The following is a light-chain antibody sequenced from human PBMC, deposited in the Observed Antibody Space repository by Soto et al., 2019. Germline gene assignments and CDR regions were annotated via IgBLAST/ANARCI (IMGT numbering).Light chain of an antibody. J-gene: IGKJ1*01. CDR3: QQYNNWPPWT. Sequence: EIVMTQSPVTLSVSPGERSTLSCRASQFVSSNLAWYQQKPGQAPRLLIYGASTRATGIPARFSGSGSGTEFTLTINSLQSEDFAVYFCQQYNNWPPWTFGQGTKVDIK. CDR2: GAS. V-gene: IGKV3D-15*01. CDR1: QFVSSN.